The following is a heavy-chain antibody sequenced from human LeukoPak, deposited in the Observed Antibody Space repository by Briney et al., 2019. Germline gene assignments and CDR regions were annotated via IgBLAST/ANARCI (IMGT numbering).Heavy chain of an antibody. CDR2: ISSGGGSGT. Sequence: PGGSLRLSCVASGFTFRNYAMTWVRQAPGKGLEWVSIISSGGGSGTYYEDSVKGRFTISRDNSKNTLFLQMNSLRADDTAVYYCAKGDQSRTTFFDPWGQGTPVTVSS. CDR1: GFTFRNYA. D-gene: IGHD1-1*01. CDR3: AKGDQSRTTFFDP. J-gene: IGHJ5*02. V-gene: IGHV3-23*01.